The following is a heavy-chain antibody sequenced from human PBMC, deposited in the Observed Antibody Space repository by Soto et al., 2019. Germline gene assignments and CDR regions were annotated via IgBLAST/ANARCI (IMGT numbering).Heavy chain of an antibody. J-gene: IGHJ4*02. CDR2: IYNTGST. Sequence: SETLSLTCTVPGVSISSYFWTWIRQTPGKGLEWIGYIYNTGSTTYSPSLKSRVTISVNTSKNQLSLKLSSVTAADTAVYYCARAGSGYSFDYWGQGTLVTVS. CDR1: GVSISSYF. D-gene: IGHD3-9*01. V-gene: IGHV4-59*01. CDR3: ARAGSGYSFDY.